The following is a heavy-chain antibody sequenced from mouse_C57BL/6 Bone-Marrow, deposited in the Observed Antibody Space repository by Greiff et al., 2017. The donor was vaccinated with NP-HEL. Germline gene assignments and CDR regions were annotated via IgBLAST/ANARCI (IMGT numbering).Heavy chain of an antibody. CDR3: ARGGTVVAHFDY. D-gene: IGHD1-1*01. CDR1: GYTFTSYD. Sequence: QVQLQQSGPELVKPGASVKLSCKASGYTFTSYDINWVKQRPGQGLEWIGWIYPGDGGTKYTVKFTGKATLTVDTSSSTAYMERHSLTSEDSAVYFCARGGTVVAHFDYWGQGTTLTVSS. CDR2: IYPGDGGT. V-gene: IGHV1-85*01. J-gene: IGHJ2*01.